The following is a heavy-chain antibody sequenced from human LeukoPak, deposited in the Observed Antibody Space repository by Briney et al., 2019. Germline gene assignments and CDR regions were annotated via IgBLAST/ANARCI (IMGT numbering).Heavy chain of an antibody. D-gene: IGHD1-26*01. CDR1: GYTFTSYY. J-gene: IGHJ3*02. CDR3: ARASKCAIVGAGCYAFDI. Sequence: GASVKVSCKASGYTFTSYYVHWVRQAPGQGLEWMGIINPSGGSTSYAQKFQGRVTMTRDMSTSTVYMELSSLRSEDTAVYYCARASKCAIVGAGCYAFDIWGQGTMVTVSS. V-gene: IGHV1-46*01. CDR2: INPSGGST.